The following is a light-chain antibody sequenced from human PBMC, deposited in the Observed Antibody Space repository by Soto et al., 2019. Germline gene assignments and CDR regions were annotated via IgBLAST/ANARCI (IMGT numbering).Light chain of an antibody. CDR2: GNE. V-gene: IGLV1-44*01. CDR3: SAWDGSLNGGL. CDR1: SSKIGSNL. Sequence: QSVLTQPPSTSGTPGQRVTISCSGSSSKIGSNLVYWYQLVPGTAPKLLIYGNEERPSGGPVRCSGSKSGTSASLAISGLQSEDEEDYYCSAWDGSLNGGLFGGGTKLTVL. J-gene: IGLJ2*01.